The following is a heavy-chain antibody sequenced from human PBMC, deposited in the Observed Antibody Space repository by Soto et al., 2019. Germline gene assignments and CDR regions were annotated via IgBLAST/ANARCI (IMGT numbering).Heavy chain of an antibody. CDR1: GYTFTSYA. D-gene: IGHD3-10*01. V-gene: IGHV1-3*01. J-gene: IGHJ3*02. CDR3: AIDNKGFGYFDAIDI. Sequence: ASVKVSCKASGYTFTSYAMHWVRQAPGQRLEWMGWINAGNGNTKYSQKFQGRVTITRDTSASTAYMELSSLRSEDTAVYYCAIDNKGFGYFDAIDIWGQGTMVTVSS. CDR2: INAGNGNT.